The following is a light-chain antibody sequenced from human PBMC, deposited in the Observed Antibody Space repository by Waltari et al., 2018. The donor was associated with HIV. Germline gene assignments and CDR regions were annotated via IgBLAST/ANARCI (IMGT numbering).Light chain of an antibody. J-gene: IGKJ3*01. CDR1: QGISSY. CDR3: QQLNSYLGFT. Sequence: DIQLTQSPSFLSASVGDRVTITCRASQGISSYLAWYQQKPGKAPKLLIYAASTLQRGFPSRFSGSRSGTEFTLTISSLQPEDFATYYCQQLNSYLGFTFGPGTKVDIK. CDR2: AAS. V-gene: IGKV1-9*01.